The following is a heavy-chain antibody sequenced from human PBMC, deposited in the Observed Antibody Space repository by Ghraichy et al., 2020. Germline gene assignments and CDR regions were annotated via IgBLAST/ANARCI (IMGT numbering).Heavy chain of an antibody. Sequence: GESLRLSCAASGFTFSSYSMNWVRQAPGKGLEWVSYISSSSSTIYYADSVKGRFTISRDNAKNSLYLQMNSLRAEDTAVYYCARVPFRCSGYSGYDSCYFDYWGQGTLVTVSS. CDR3: ARVPFRCSGYSGYDSCYFDY. V-gene: IGHV3-48*01. J-gene: IGHJ4*02. D-gene: IGHD5-12*01. CDR2: ISSSSSTI. CDR1: GFTFSSYS.